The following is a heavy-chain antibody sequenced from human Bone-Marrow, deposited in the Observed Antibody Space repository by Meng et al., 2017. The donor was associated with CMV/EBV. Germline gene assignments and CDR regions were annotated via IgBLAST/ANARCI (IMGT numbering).Heavy chain of an antibody. CDR2: IKSKTDGGTT. J-gene: IGHJ6*02. CDR1: GFTFSNAW. V-gene: IGHV3-15*01. Sequence: GESLKISCAASGFTFSNAWMSWVRQAPGKRLEWVGRIKSKTDGGTTDYAAPVKGRFTISRDDSKNTLYLQMNSLKTEDTAVYYCTTGLVTTNYYYYYYGMDVWAQGTTATVPS. D-gene: IGHD4-11*01. CDR3: TTGLVTTNYYYYYYGMDV.